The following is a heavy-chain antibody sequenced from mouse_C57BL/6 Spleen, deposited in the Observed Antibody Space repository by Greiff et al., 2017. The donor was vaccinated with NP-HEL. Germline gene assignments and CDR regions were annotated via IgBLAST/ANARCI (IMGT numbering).Heavy chain of an antibody. V-gene: IGHV3-6*01. CDR2: ISYDGSN. CDR1: GYSITSGYY. J-gene: IGHJ2*01. Sequence: EVQVVESGPGLVKPSQSLSLTCSVTGYSITSGYYWNWIRQFPGNKLEWMGYISYDGSNNYNPSLKNRISITRDTSKNQFFLKLNSVTTEDTATYYCAREPDGYLDYWGQGTTLTVSS. D-gene: IGHD2-3*01. CDR3: AREPDGYLDY.